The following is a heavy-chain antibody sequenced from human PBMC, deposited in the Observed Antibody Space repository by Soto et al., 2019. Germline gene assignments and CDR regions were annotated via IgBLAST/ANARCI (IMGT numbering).Heavy chain of an antibody. Sequence: PGGSLRLSCVASGFIFTNYAMNWVRQAPGKGLEWVSVIGGRGNSAYYADSVQGRFTISRDNSKNTLSLQMSSLTADDTAIYYCVREGRGSFDFWGRGTMVTVSS. CDR1: GFIFTNYA. J-gene: IGHJ3*01. CDR3: VREGRGSFDF. D-gene: IGHD5-12*01. V-gene: IGHV3-23*01. CDR2: IGGRGNSA.